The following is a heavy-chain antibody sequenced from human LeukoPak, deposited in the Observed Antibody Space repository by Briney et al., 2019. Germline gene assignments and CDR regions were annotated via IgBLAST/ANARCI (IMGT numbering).Heavy chain of an antibody. V-gene: IGHV3-66*01. CDR2: IYSGGST. CDR1: GFTLSNYA. D-gene: IGHD3-22*01. Sequence: GGSLRLSCAVSGFTLSNYAMNWVRQAPGKGLEWVSVIYSGGSTYYADSVKGRFTISRDNSKNTLYLQMNSLRAEDTAVYYCARAPGGYDSSGYPYFDYWGQGTLVTVSS. J-gene: IGHJ4*02. CDR3: ARAPGGYDSSGYPYFDY.